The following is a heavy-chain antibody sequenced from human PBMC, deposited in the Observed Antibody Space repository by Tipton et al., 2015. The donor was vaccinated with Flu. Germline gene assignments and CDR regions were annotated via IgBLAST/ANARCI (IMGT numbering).Heavy chain of an antibody. D-gene: IGHD3-9*01. Sequence: QVQLVQSGPEVKKPGASVKVSCKASGYTFTGYYMHWVRQAPGQGLEWMGRINPNSAGTNSTQKFQGRVTMTRDTSISTAYMELSRLRSDDTAVYYCAREGYDILTGYYTSFDYWGQGTLVTVSS. J-gene: IGHJ4*02. CDR3: AREGYDILTGYYTSFDY. CDR1: GYTFTGYY. V-gene: IGHV1-2*06. CDR2: INPNSAGT.